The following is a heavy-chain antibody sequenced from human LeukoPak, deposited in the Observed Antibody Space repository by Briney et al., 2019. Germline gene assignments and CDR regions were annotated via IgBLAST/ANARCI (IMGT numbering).Heavy chain of an antibody. D-gene: IGHD6-13*01. CDR2: IYPGDSDT. CDR3: ARLLRNIAAAVYYFDY. V-gene: IGHV5-51*01. CDR1: GYSFSNYW. Sequence: LGESLKISCKGSGYSFSNYWIAWVRQMPGKGLEWMGIIYPGDSDTRYSPSFQGQVTISADKSISTASLQWSSLKASDTAMYYCARLLRNIAAAVYYFDYWGQGTLVTVSS. J-gene: IGHJ4*02.